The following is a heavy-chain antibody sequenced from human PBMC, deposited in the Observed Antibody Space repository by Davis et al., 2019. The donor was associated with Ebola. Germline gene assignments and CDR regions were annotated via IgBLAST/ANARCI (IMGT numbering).Heavy chain of an antibody. CDR1: GGTFISYA. J-gene: IGHJ6*02. CDR3: ASTIFGVVIIRIDSLYYYGMDV. CDR2: IIPIFGTA. Sequence: SVKVSCKASGGTFISYAISWVRQAPGQGLEWMVGIIPIFGTANYAQKFQGRVTITADESTSTAYMELSSLRSEDTAVYYCASTIFGVVIIRIDSLYYYGMDVWGQGTTVTVSS. V-gene: IGHV1-69*13. D-gene: IGHD3-3*01.